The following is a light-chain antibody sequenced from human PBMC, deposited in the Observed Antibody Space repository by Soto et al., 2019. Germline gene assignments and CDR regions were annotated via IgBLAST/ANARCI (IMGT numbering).Light chain of an antibody. CDR2: DAS. CDR1: QSISSW. CDR3: QQYNSYSHP. Sequence: DIQMTQSPSTLSASVGDRVTITCRAGQSISSWLAWYQQKPGKAPKLLIFDASSLESGVPSRFSGSGSGTEFTLTISSLQPDDFATYYCQQYNSYSHPFGQGTKVEIK. V-gene: IGKV1-5*01. J-gene: IGKJ2*01.